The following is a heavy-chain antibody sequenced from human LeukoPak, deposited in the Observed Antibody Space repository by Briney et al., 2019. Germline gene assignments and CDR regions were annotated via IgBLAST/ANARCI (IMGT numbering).Heavy chain of an antibody. CDR3: ARHSSGYTSWDWFDP. D-gene: IGHD3-22*01. V-gene: IGHV4-59*08. CDR2: IYYSGST. Sequence: ETLSLTCTVSAGSISSYYWSWIRQPPGKGLEWIGYIYYSGSTNYNPSLKSRVTISVDTSKNQFSLKLSSVTAADTAVYYCARHSSGYTSWDWFDPWGQGTLVTVSS. CDR1: AGSISSYY. J-gene: IGHJ5*02.